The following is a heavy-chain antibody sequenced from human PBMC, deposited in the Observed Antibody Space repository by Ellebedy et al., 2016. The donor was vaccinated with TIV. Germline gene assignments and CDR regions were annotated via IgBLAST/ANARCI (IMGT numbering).Heavy chain of an antibody. V-gene: IGHV3-53*01. Sequence: GESLKISCAASGFSVSNHYMSWVRQAPGKGLEWVSVIYSGGSTYYADSVKGRFTISRDNSKNTLYLQMNSLRAEDTALYYCASRTRGDYPYFDYWGQGTLVTVSS. J-gene: IGHJ4*02. D-gene: IGHD4-17*01. CDR1: GFSVSNHY. CDR2: IYSGGST. CDR3: ASRTRGDYPYFDY.